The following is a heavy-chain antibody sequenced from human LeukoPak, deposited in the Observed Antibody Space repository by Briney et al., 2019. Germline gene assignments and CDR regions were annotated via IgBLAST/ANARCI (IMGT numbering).Heavy chain of an antibody. J-gene: IGHJ4*02. CDR1: GYIFINYY. CDR2: INPSGGGT. CDR3: ARDSAQALYYYDSGGYYYFDY. V-gene: IGHV1-46*01. D-gene: IGHD3-22*01. Sequence: ASVKVSCKASGYIFINYYMHWVRQAPGQGLEWMGIINPSGGGTSYAQKFQGRVTMTRDTSTSTVYMEVSSLRSEDTAVYYCARDSAQALYYYDSGGYYYFDYWGQGTLVTVSS.